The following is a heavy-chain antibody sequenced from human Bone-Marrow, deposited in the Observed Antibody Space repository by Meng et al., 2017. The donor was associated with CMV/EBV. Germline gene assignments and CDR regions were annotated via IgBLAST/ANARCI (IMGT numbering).Heavy chain of an antibody. CDR2: IIPIFGTA. V-gene: IGHV1-69*05. Sequence: SVKVSCKASGGTFSSYAISWVRQAPGQGLEWMGGIIPIFGTANYAQKFQGRVTITTDESTSTAYMELSSLRSEDTAVYYCARDIVVVPAAIEDGMDVWGQGTMVTVSS. CDR3: ARDIVVVPAAIEDGMDV. CDR1: GGTFSSYA. D-gene: IGHD2-2*02. J-gene: IGHJ6*02.